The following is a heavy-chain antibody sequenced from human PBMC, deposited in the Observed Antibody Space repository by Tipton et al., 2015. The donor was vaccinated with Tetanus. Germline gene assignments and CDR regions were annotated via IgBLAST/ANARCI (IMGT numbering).Heavy chain of an antibody. CDR3: ARDQGAAAGTDYYYGMDV. D-gene: IGHD6-13*01. Sequence: TLSLTCTVSGGSISSYYWSWIRQPPGKGLEWIGYIYYSGSTNYNPSLKSRVTISVDTSKNQFSLKLSSVTAADTAVYYCARDQGAAAGTDYYYGMDVWGQGTTVTVSS. J-gene: IGHJ6*02. CDR2: IYYSGST. V-gene: IGHV4-59*01. CDR1: GGSISSYY.